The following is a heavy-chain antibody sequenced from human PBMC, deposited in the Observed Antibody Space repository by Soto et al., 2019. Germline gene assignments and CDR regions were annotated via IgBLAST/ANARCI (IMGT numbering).Heavy chain of an antibody. V-gene: IGHV1-8*01. CDR1: GYTFTNYD. D-gene: IGHD3-10*01. CDR2: MSPNSGNT. J-gene: IGHJ6*02. CDR3: EEYSRGWGSYYHHVMAV. Sequence: QVQLVQSGAEVKKPGASVKVSCKASGYTFTNYDINWVRQATGQGLEWMGWMSPNSGNTGYTQKLQGRVTMTRNTSIESAYMVLRSLGSVETAVYDGEEYSRGWGSYYHHVMAVWGQGTPVTVSS.